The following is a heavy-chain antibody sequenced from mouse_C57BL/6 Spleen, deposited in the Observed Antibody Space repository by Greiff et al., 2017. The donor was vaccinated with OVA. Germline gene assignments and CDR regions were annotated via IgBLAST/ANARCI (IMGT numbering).Heavy chain of an antibody. CDR3: ASLIYYYGSSSFDY. CDR2: ISSGGSYT. Sequence: EVKLVESGGDLVKPGGSLKLSCAASGFTFSSYGMSWVRQTPDKRLEWVATISSGGSYTYYPDSVKGRFTISRDNAKNTLYLQMSSLKSEDTAMYYCASLIYYYGSSSFDYWGQGTTLTVSS. D-gene: IGHD1-1*01. J-gene: IGHJ2*01. V-gene: IGHV5-6*01. CDR1: GFTFSSYG.